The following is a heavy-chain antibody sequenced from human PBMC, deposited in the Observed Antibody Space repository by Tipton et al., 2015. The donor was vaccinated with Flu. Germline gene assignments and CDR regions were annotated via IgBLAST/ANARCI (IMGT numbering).Heavy chain of an antibody. D-gene: IGHD1/OR15-1a*01. CDR1: GGSISRYY. CDR2: INYSGST. J-gene: IGHJ5*02. Sequence: TLSLTCTVSGGSISRYYWSWIRQAPGKGLEWIAYINYSGSTNNNPSLKSRVTISVDTSKNQFSLKLTSVTAADTAVYYCARMVVGTTNWFDPWGQGTLVTVSS. V-gene: IGHV4-59*08. CDR3: ARMVVGTTNWFDP.